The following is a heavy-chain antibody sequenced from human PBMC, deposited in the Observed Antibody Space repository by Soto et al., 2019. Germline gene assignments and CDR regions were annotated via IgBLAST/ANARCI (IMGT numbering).Heavy chain of an antibody. J-gene: IGHJ6*02. CDR1: GFTFSSYA. V-gene: IGHV3-30-3*01. Sequence: GGSLRLSCAASGFTFSSYAMHWVRQAPGKGLEWVAVISYDGSNKYYADSVKGRFTISRDNSKNTLYLQMNSLRAEDTAVYYCARGWAANYYGMDVWGQGTTVTVSS. D-gene: IGHD2-15*01. CDR3: ARGWAANYYGMDV. CDR2: ISYDGSNK.